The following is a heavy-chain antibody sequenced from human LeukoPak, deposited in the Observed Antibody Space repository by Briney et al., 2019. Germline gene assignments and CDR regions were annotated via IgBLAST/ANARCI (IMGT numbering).Heavy chain of an antibody. CDR1: GYTFSGYY. CDR2: INPSNGDT. V-gene: IGHV1-2*02. CDR3: ATSPGYYENYYYMDV. D-gene: IGHD2/OR15-2a*01. J-gene: IGHJ6*03. Sequence: ASVKVSCKASGYTFSGYYMHWLRQAPGQGLEWMGWINPSNGDTNYAQKFQGRVTMTRNTSISTAYMELSSLRSEDTAVYYCATSPGYYENYYYMDVWGKGTTVTISS.